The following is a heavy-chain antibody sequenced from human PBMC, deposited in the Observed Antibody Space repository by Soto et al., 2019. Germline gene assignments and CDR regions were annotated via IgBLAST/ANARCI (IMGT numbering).Heavy chain of an antibody. CDR3: ARDLRPRPPPYNWNRIRFDP. J-gene: IGHJ5*02. Sequence: QVQLVESGGGVVQPGRSLRLSCAASGFTFSSYAMHWVRQAPGKGLEWVAVISYDGSNKYYADSVKGRFTISRDNSKNTXYXLMNSLRAEDTAVYYCARDLRPRPPPYNWNRIRFDPWGQGTLVTVSS. CDR2: ISYDGSNK. V-gene: IGHV3-30-3*01. D-gene: IGHD1-20*01. CDR1: GFTFSSYA.